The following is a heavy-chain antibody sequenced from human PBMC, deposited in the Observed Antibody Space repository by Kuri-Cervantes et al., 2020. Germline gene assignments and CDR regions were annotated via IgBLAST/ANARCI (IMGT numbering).Heavy chain of an antibody. Sequence: AESLTLSCSSAACSITNYVMSWVRQAPGKGLEWVSGISGGGGSTYYADSVKGRFTISRDNSKNTLYLQMNSLRAEDTAVYYCARVTGYDFWSGYYGDWFDPWGHGTLVTVSS. CDR1: ACSITNYV. CDR3: ARVTGYDFWSGYYGDWFDP. D-gene: IGHD3-3*01. V-gene: IGHV3-23*01. J-gene: IGHJ5*02. CDR2: ISGGGGST.